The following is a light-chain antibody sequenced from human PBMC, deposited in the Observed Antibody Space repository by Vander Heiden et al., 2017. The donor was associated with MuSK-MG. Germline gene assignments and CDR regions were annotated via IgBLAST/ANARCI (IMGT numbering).Light chain of an antibody. CDR3: QVWDRSSDHVV. CDR2: ADS. Sequence: SYVLTQPPSVSVAPGQTARITCGGNNIGSKSVHWYQQQPGQAPVLVVYADSDRPSGIPERFSGSNSGNTATLTISRVEAGDEADYYCQVWDRSSDHVVFGGGTKLTVL. J-gene: IGLJ2*01. CDR1: NIGSKS. V-gene: IGLV3-21*02.